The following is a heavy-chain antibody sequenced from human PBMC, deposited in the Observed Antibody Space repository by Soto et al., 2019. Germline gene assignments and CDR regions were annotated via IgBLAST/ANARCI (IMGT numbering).Heavy chain of an antibody. D-gene: IGHD6-6*01. Sequence: QVQLVESGGGVVQPGRSLRLSCAASGFTFSSYAMHWVRQAPGKGLEWVAVISYDGSNKYYADSVKGRFTISRDNSKNTLYLQMNSLRAEDTAVYYCARGSTSSIAARPLSYYGMDVWGQGTTVTVSS. J-gene: IGHJ6*02. CDR2: ISYDGSNK. CDR3: ARGSTSSIAARPLSYYGMDV. V-gene: IGHV3-30-3*01. CDR1: GFTFSSYA.